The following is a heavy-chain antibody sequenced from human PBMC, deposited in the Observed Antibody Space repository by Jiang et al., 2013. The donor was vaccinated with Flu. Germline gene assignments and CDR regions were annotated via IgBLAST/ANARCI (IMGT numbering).Heavy chain of an antibody. V-gene: IGHV4-34*01. CDR3: ARSCLSTVGITGTTVAAFDI. D-gene: IGHD1-20*01. CDR1: GGSFSGYY. CDR2: INHSGST. J-gene: IGHJ3*02. Sequence: LLKPSETLSLTCAVYGGSFSGYYWSWIRQPPGKGLEWIGEINHSGSTNYNPSLKSRVTISVDTSKNQFSLKLSSVTAADTAVYYCARSCLSTVGITGTTVAAFDIWGQGTMVTVSS.